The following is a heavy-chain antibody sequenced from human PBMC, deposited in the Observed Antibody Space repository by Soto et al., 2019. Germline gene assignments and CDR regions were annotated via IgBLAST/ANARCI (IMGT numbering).Heavy chain of an antibody. J-gene: IGHJ6*03. D-gene: IGHD2-15*01. CDR2: SIPILGIA. V-gene: IGHV1-69*02. Sequence: QVQLVQSGAEVKKPWSSVKVSCKASGGTFSSYTISWVRQAPGQGLEWMGRSIPILGIANYAQKFQGRVRIPADKSTSTGCMELSSLRYEDTAVYYCAIHRSGGSCYGFDYYYYMDVWGKMTTVTVSS. CDR3: AIHRSGGSCYGFDYYYYMDV. CDR1: GGTFSSYT.